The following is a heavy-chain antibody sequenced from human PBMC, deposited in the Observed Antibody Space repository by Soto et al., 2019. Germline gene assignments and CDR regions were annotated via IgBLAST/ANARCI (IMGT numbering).Heavy chain of an antibody. Sequence: AVGSLRLSCAASGFSVGGNYMSWVRQAPGKGLELVSLIYSGGNPFYADSMKGRFTLSRDNSNNMLYLQMDSLRAEDTAVYYCARGPNSDCWGQGTLVTVSS. D-gene: IGHD2-21*01. CDR2: IYSGGNP. CDR3: ARGPNSDC. V-gene: IGHV3-53*01. CDR1: GFSVGGNY. J-gene: IGHJ4*02.